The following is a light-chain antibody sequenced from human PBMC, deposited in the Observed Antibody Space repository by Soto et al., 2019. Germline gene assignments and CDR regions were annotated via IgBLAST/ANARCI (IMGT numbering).Light chain of an antibody. V-gene: IGKV1-39*01. CDR1: QSISSY. J-gene: IGKJ4*01. CDR2: AAS. CDR3: QQSYSTPLT. Sequence: DIQMTQSPSYLSASVGDRVTITCRASQSISSYLNWYQQKPGKAPKLLIYAASSLQSGVPSRFRGSGSGTDFTLTISSLQPEDFATYYCQQSYSTPLTFGGGTKVEIK.